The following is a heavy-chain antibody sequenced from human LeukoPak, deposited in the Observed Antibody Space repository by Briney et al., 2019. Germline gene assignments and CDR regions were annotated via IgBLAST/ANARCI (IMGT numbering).Heavy chain of an antibody. Sequence: GGSLRLSCAASGFTFSSYAMSWVRQAPGKGLEWVSAISGSGGSTYYADSVKGRFTISRDNAKNSLYLQMNSLRAEDTALYYCARGHGIRSHQYYYYYMDVWGKGTTVTVSS. CDR2: ISGSGGST. V-gene: IGHV3-23*01. CDR1: GFTFSSYA. CDR3: ARGHGIRSHQYYYYYMDV. J-gene: IGHJ6*03. D-gene: IGHD3-16*01.